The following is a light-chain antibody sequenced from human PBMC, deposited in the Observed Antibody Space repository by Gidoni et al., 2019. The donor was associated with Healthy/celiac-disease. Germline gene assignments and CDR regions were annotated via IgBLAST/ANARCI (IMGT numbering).Light chain of an antibody. CDR2: LNSDGSH. Sequence: QLVLTQSPSASASLGPSVKLTCTLSGGHSSFAIAWHQQQPEKGPRYLMTLNSDGSHSKGDGIPDRFSGSSSGAERYLTISSLQSEDEADYYCQTWGSGIVFGGGTKLTVL. J-gene: IGLJ2*01. CDR1: GGHSSFA. V-gene: IGLV4-69*01. CDR3: QTWGSGIV.